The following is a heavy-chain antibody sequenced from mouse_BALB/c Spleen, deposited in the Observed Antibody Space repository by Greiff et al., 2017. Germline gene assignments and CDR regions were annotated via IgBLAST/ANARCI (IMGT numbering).Heavy chain of an antibody. J-gene: IGHJ4*01. Sequence: QVQLQQSGPGLVQPSQSLSITCTVSGFSLTSYGVHWVRQSPGKGLEWLGVIWSGGSTDYNAAFISRLSISKDNSKSQVFFKMNSLQANDTAIYYCARQFITTATVAMDYWGQGTSVTVSS. CDR3: ARQFITTATVAMDY. D-gene: IGHD1-2*01. CDR1: GFSLTSYG. V-gene: IGHV2-2*02. CDR2: IWSGGST.